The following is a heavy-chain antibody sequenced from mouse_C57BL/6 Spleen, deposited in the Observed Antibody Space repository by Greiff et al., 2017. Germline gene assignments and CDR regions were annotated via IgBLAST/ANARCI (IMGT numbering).Heavy chain of an antibody. J-gene: IGHJ2*01. CDR2: ISDGGSYT. CDR3: ARDHYGSSWGFDY. CDR1: GFTFSSYA. D-gene: IGHD1-1*01. Sequence: EVMLVESGGGLVKPGGSLKLSCAASGFTFSSYAMSWVRQTPEKRLEWVATISDGGSYTYYPDNVKGRFTISRDNAKNNLYLQMSHLKSEDTAMYYCARDHYGSSWGFDYWGQGTTLTVSS. V-gene: IGHV5-4*01.